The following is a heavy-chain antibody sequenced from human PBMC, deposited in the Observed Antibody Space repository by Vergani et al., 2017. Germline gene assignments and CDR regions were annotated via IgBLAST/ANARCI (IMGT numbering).Heavy chain of an antibody. CDR1: GYTFTSYA. D-gene: IGHD2-2*01. CDR2: INTNTGNP. CDR3: ARDLCTSCYDAFDI. J-gene: IGHJ3*02. V-gene: IGHV7-4-1*02. Sequence: QVQLVQSGSELKKPGASVKVSCKASGYTFTSYAMNWVRQAPGQGLEWMGWINTNTGNPTYAQGFTGRFVFSLDTSVRTAYLQISSLKAEDTAVYYGARDLCTSCYDAFDIWGQGTMVTVSS.